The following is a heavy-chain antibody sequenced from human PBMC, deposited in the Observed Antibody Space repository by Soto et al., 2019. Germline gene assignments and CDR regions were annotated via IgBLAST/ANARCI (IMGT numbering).Heavy chain of an antibody. J-gene: IGHJ4*02. Sequence: GGSLRLSCAASGFTFSSYAMSWVRQDPGKGMEWVSAISGSGGSTNYADSVKGRFTISRDNSKNTLYLQRNSPRAEDTAVYFCAKDRHSDFDYWGQGTLVTVSS. CDR3: AKDRHSDFDY. CDR1: GFTFSSYA. V-gene: IGHV3-23*01. D-gene: IGHD4-4*01. CDR2: ISGSGGST.